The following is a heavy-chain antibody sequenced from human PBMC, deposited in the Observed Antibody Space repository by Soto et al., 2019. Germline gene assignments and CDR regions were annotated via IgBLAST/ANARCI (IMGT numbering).Heavy chain of an antibody. D-gene: IGHD6-19*01. CDR3: ARSYDIEAVAAHYYYYGMDV. J-gene: IGHJ6*02. Sequence: PVGSLRLSCAASGFTFSSYGMHWVRQAPGKGLEWVAVISYDGSNKYYADSVKGRFTISRDNSKNTLYLQMNSLRAEDTAVYYCARSYDIEAVAAHYYYYGMDVWGQGTTVTVSS. CDR1: GFTFSSYG. CDR2: ISYDGSNK. V-gene: IGHV3-30*03.